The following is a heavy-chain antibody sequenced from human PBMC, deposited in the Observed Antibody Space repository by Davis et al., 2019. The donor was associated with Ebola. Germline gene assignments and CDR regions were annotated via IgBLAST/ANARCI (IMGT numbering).Heavy chain of an antibody. CDR2: ILSKANSYAT. Sequence: PAGSLTLSCAASAFTFSGSATHWVRHASGKGLEWVGRILSKANSYATAYAASVKRRSTTTRDDSKNTAYLQMNSLKTEDTAVYYCTLNAQLVRGEDYWGQGTLVTVSS. CDR1: AFTFSGSA. D-gene: IGHD6-6*01. CDR3: TLNAQLVRGEDY. V-gene: IGHV3-73*01. J-gene: IGHJ4*02.